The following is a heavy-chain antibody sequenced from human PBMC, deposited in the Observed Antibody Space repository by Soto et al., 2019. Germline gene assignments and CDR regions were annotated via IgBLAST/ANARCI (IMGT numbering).Heavy chain of an antibody. CDR3: ARMIAVAGTRPQYYFDY. Sequence: ASVKVSCKASGYTFTSYGISWVRQAPGQGLEWMGWISAYNGNTNYAQKLQGRVTMTTDTSTSTAYMELRSLRSDDTAVYYCARMIAVAGTRPQYYFDYWGQGTLVTVSS. D-gene: IGHD6-19*01. CDR2: ISAYNGNT. CDR1: GYTFTSYG. V-gene: IGHV1-18*01. J-gene: IGHJ4*02.